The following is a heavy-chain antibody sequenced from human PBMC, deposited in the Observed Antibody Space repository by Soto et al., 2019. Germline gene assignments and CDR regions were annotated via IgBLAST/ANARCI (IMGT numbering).Heavy chain of an antibody. CDR2: ISGSGGST. Sequence: LXLTCAASGVTFSSYSMSWVLQAPGKGLEWVSAISGSGGSTYYADSVKGRFTISRDNSKNTLYLQMNSLRAEDTAVYYCAKKVRLGDPFDYWGQGTLVTGSS. D-gene: IGHD4-17*01. CDR3: AKKVRLGDPFDY. CDR1: GVTFSSYS. J-gene: IGHJ4*02. V-gene: IGHV3-23*01.